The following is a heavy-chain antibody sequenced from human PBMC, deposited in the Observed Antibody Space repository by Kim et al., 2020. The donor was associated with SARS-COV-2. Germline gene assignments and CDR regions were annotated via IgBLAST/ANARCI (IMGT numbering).Heavy chain of an antibody. CDR1: GGSFSGYY. D-gene: IGHD3-10*01. Sequence: SETLSLTCAVYGGSFSGYYWSWILQPPGKGLEWIGEINHSGSTNYNPSLKSRVTISVDTSKNQFSLKLSSVTAADTAVYYCARGFFYGSGSYYPYNWFDPWGQGTLVTVSS. CDR2: INHSGST. J-gene: IGHJ5*02. CDR3: ARGFFYGSGSYYPYNWFDP. V-gene: IGHV4-34*01.